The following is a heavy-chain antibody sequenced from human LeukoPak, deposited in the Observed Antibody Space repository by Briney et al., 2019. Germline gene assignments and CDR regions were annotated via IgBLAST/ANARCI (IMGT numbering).Heavy chain of an antibody. V-gene: IGHV3-23*01. J-gene: IGHJ6*02. CDR1: GFTFSSYA. D-gene: IGHD6-13*01. CDR2: IRGSGGST. CDR3: AKSKRAGTMSYYYYGMDV. Sequence: GGSLRPSCAASGFTFSSYAMSWVGKAPGKGLEWVSAIRGSGGSTYYADSVKGRFTISRDNSKNTLYLQMNSLRAEDTAVYYCAKSKRAGTMSYYYYGMDVWGQGTTVTVSS.